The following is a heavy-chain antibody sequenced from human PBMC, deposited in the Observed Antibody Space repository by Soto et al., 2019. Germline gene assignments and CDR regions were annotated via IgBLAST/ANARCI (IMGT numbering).Heavy chain of an antibody. CDR1: GFTFNTYG. Sequence: PGGSLRLSCVASGFTFNTYGVHWVRQAPGKGLEWAAVISYDGNNKYYADSVRGRFTISRDNSKNTLFLQMNSLRPEDTAEYYCAKEHWGSVYYYYAMEVWGQGTTVTVSS. J-gene: IGHJ6*02. V-gene: IGHV3-30*18. CDR3: AKEHWGSVYYYYAMEV. D-gene: IGHD7-27*01. CDR2: ISYDGNNK.